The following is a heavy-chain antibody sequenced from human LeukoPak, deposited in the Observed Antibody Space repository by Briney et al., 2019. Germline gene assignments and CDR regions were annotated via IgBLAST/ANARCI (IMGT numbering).Heavy chain of an antibody. Sequence: SETLSLTCAVYGGSFSGYYWSWIRQPPGKGLEWIGEINHSGSTNYNPSLKSRVTISVDTSKNQFSLKLSSVTAADTAVYYCARGVIWRYDFWSGYPYYYYYMDVWGKGTTVTVSS. J-gene: IGHJ6*03. D-gene: IGHD3-3*01. CDR3: ARGVIWRYDFWSGYPYYYYYMDV. CDR2: INHSGST. CDR1: GGSFSGYY. V-gene: IGHV4-34*01.